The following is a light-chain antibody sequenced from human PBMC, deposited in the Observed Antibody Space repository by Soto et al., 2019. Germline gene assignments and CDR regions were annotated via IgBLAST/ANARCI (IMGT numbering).Light chain of an antibody. J-gene: IGLJ3*02. Sequence: QSVLTQPASVSGSPGQASTISCTGTSNDIGIYNYVSWFQHHPGKAPKLISYEVTNRPSGVSNRSSGSKYDNTASQTISGIQAEDEAAYYCSSCAISSTWGFGGGTKRTVL. V-gene: IGLV2-14*01. CDR1: SNDIGIYNY. CDR2: EVT. CDR3: SSCAISSTWG.